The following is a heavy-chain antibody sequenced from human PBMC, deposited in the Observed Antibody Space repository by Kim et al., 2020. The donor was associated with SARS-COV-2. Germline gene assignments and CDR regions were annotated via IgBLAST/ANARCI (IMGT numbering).Heavy chain of an antibody. V-gene: IGHV3-15*01. Sequence: GGSLRLSCAASGFTFSNAWMSWVRQAPGKGLEWVGRIKSKTDGGTTDYAAPVTGRFTISRDDSKNTLYLQMNSLKTEDTAVYYCTARDYDFWSGMRDPSTLDYWGQGTLVTVSS. CDR1: GFTFSNAW. CDR2: IKSKTDGGTT. D-gene: IGHD3-3*01. CDR3: TARDYDFWSGMRDPSTLDY. J-gene: IGHJ4*02.